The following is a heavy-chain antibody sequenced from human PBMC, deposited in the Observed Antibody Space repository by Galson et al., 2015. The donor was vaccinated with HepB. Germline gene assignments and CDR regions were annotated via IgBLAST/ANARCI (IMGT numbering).Heavy chain of an antibody. CDR3: ASSGLWGVDWAVPAAILSGYYYYGMDV. CDR1: GGSISSGDYY. D-gene: IGHD2-2*02. V-gene: IGHV4-30-4*01. CDR2: IYYSGST. Sequence: TLSLTCTVSGGSISSGDYYWSWIRQPPGKGLEWIGYIYYSGSTYYNPSLKSRVTISVDTSKNQFSLKLSSVTAADTAVYYCASSGLWGVDWAVPAAILSGYYYYGMDVWGQGTTVTVSS. J-gene: IGHJ6*02.